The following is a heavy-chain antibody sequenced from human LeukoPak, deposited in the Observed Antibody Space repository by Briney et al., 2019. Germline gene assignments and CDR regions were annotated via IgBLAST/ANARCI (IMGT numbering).Heavy chain of an antibody. D-gene: IGHD1-26*01. J-gene: IGHJ4*02. V-gene: IGHV4-30-4*08. CDR1: GGSISSGDYY. CDR2: IYYSGST. CDR3: ARYLVGATSYYFDY. Sequence: SETLSLTCTVSGGSISSGDYYWSWIHQPPGKGLEWIGYIYYSGSTYYNPSLKSRVTISVDTSKNQFSLKLSSVTAADTAVYYCARYLVGATSYYFDYWGQGTLVTVSS.